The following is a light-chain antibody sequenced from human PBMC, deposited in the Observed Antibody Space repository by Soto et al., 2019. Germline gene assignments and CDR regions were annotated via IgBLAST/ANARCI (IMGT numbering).Light chain of an antibody. Sequence: QSVLTQPPSASGSPGQSVTISCTGTSSDVGGYNSVSWYQQHPGKVPRLMIYEVSKRPSGVPDRFSGSKSVNTASLTVSGLQAEDEADYYCSSYAGSNNVVFGGGTKLTVL. J-gene: IGLJ2*01. CDR2: EVS. V-gene: IGLV2-8*01. CDR1: SSDVGGYNS. CDR3: SSYAGSNNVV.